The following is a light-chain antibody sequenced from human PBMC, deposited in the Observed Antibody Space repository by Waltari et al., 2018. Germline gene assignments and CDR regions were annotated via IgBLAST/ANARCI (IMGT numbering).Light chain of an antibody. CDR2: DAS. CDR3: QQRSNWPPFT. Sequence: EIVLTQSPATLPSSPGERANLPCRAGQSVSSYLASYQQKPGQAPRLLIYDASNRATGIPARFSSSRSGADVTLTISSLEPEDVAVYYCQQRSNWPPFTFGQGTRLEIK. CDR1: QSVSSY. J-gene: IGKJ5*01. V-gene: IGKV3-11*01.